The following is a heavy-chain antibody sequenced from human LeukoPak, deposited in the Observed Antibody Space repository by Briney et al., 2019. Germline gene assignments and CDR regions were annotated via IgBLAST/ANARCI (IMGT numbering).Heavy chain of an antibody. CDR3: TSSTSPNAFDI. J-gene: IGHJ3*02. D-gene: IGHD2-2*01. CDR2: IRSKAYGGTT. CDR1: GFTFGDYA. Sequence: PGGSLRLSCTASGFTFGDYAMSWVRQAPGKGLEWVGFIRSKAYGGTTEYAASVKGRFTISRDDSKSIAYLQRNSLKTEDTAVYYCTSSTSPNAFDIWGQGTMVTVSS. V-gene: IGHV3-49*04.